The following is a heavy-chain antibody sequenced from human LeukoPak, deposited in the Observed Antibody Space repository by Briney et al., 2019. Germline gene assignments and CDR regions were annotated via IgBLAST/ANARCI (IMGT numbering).Heavy chain of an antibody. J-gene: IGHJ3*02. CDR3: ARGYYYDSSGSLPSGAFDI. CDR2: IYHSGST. D-gene: IGHD3-22*01. V-gene: IGHV4-38-2*02. Sequence: SETLSLTCTVSGYSISSGYYWGWIRQPPGKGLEWIGSIYHSGSTYYNPSLKSRVTISVDTSKNQFSLKLSSVTAADTAVYYCARGYYYDSSGSLPSGAFDIWGRGTMVTVSS. CDR1: GYSISSGYY.